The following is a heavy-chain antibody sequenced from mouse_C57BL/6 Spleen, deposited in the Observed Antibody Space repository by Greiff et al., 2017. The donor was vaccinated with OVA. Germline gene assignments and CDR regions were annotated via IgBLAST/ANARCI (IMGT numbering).Heavy chain of an antibody. Sequence: EVNVVESGGGLVKPGGSLKLSCAASGFTFSSYAMSWVRQTPEKRLEWVATISDGGSYTYYPDNVKGRFTISRDNAKNNLYLQMSHLKSEDTATYYCARGTAYWGQGTLVTVSA. CDR2: ISDGGSYT. CDR1: GFTFSSYA. CDR3: ARGTAY. J-gene: IGHJ3*01. D-gene: IGHD3-3*01. V-gene: IGHV5-4*03.